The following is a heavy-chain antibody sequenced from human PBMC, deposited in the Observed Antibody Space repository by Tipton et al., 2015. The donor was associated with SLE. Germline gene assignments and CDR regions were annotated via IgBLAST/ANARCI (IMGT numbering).Heavy chain of an antibody. CDR3: ASLGRIQDY. V-gene: IGHV4-38-2*02. CDR2: TYHSGSS. CDR1: GFSIRSGYY. J-gene: IGHJ4*02. Sequence: TLSLTCTVSGFSIRSGYYWGWVRQPPGMGLDWIGATYHSGSSYYNPSLKSRVTISVDPSKNQFSLKVNSVTAADTAVYYCASLGRIQDYWGQGTLVTVSS. D-gene: IGHD1-26*01.